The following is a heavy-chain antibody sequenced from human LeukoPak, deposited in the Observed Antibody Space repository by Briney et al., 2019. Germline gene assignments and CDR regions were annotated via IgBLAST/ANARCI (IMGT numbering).Heavy chain of an antibody. J-gene: IGHJ5*02. V-gene: IGHV4-30-4*01. CDR3: AREGYYGSGSYSVRFDP. Sequence: SETLSLTGTVSGGSISSGDYYWSWIRQPPGKGLEWIGYIYYSGSTYYNPSLKSRVTISVDTSKNQFSLKLSSVTAADTAVYYCAREGYYGSGSYSVRFDPWGQGTLVTVSS. CDR2: IYYSGST. CDR1: GGSISSGDYY. D-gene: IGHD3-10*01.